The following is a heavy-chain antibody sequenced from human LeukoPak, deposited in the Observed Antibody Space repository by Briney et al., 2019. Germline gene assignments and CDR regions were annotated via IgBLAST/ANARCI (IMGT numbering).Heavy chain of an antibody. D-gene: IGHD2-2*02. Sequence: GGSLRLSCAASGFTFSSYTMHWVRQAPGKGLEWVAVIPYDGSNKYYADSVKGRFTISRDNAKNSLYLQMNSLRAEDTAVYYCASQYCSSTSCYTPLDYWGQGTLVTVSS. V-gene: IGHV3-30-3*01. CDR2: IPYDGSNK. CDR1: GFTFSSYT. CDR3: ASQYCSSTSCYTPLDY. J-gene: IGHJ4*02.